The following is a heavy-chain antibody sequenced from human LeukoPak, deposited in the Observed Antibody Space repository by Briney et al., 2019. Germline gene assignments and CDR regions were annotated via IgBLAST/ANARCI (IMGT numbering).Heavy chain of an antibody. V-gene: IGHV3-74*01. CDR2: ISGDGSST. CDR1: AFTLSNNW. J-gene: IGHJ3*02. D-gene: IGHD4-17*01. Sequence: RGSLRLSCAASAFTLSNNWMHWVRQAPGKGLEWVSRISGDGSSTTYADSVKGRFIISRDNAKNSVYLQMSSLRAEDTAVYYCAREISDGGDYDAFDIWGQGTVVTVSS. CDR3: AREISDGGDYDAFDI.